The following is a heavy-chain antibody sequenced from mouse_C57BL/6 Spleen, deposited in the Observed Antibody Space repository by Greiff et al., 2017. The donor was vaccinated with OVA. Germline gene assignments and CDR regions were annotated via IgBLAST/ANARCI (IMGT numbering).Heavy chain of an antibody. CDR3: ARSGYYPYAMDY. J-gene: IGHJ4*01. Sequence: EVKLVESGPELVKPGASVKMSCKASGYTFTDYNMHWVKQSHGKSLEWIGYINPNNGGTSYNQKFKGKATLTVNKSSSTAYMELRSLTSEDSAVYYCARSGYYPYAMDYWGQGTSVTVSS. D-gene: IGHD2-3*01. CDR2: INPNNGGT. V-gene: IGHV1-22*01. CDR1: GYTFTDYN.